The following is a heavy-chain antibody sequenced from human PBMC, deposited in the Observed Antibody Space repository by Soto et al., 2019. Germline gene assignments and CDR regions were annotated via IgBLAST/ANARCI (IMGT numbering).Heavy chain of an antibody. J-gene: IGHJ6*02. D-gene: IGHD5-12*01. CDR3: ATHPMATITYYSGRAV. Sequence: QVQLVQSGAEVKKPGSSVKVSCKASGGTFSSYAISWVRQAPGQGLEWMGGIIPIFGTANYAQKFQGRVTITADESTSTAYMELSTLRSEDTAVYYCATHPMATITYYSGRAVGGQGTPVTV. V-gene: IGHV1-69*12. CDR1: GGTFSSYA. CDR2: IIPIFGTA.